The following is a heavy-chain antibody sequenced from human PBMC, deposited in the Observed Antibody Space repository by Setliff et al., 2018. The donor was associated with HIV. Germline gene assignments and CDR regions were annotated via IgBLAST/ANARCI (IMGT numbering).Heavy chain of an antibody. CDR1: GGSFSSYY. CDR3: ARDRHSSGLGSYGP. V-gene: IGHV4-4*07. J-gene: IGHJ5*02. Sequence: SETLSLTCTISGGSFSSYYWSWIRQPAGRGPEWIGRIYSSGTTNYNPSLKSRVTMSVDTSKNQFSLKLTSVTAADTAVYYCARDRHSSGLGSYGPWGPGTLVTVSS. CDR2: IYSSGTT. D-gene: IGHD3-10*01.